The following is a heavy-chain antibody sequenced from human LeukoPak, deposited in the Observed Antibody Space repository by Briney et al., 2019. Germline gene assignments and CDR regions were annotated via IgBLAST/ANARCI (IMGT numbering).Heavy chain of an antibody. CDR1: GFTFDDYA. D-gene: IGHD3-9*01. CDR2: ISWNSGSI. V-gene: IGHV3-9*01. CDR3: AKEAGYFDWLSAFDI. J-gene: IGHJ3*02. Sequence: GRSLRLSCAASGFTFDDYAMHWVRQAPGKGLEWVSGISWNSGSIGYADSVKGRFTIPRDNAKNSLYLQMNSLRAEDTALYYCAKEAGYFDWLSAFDIWGQGTMVTVSS.